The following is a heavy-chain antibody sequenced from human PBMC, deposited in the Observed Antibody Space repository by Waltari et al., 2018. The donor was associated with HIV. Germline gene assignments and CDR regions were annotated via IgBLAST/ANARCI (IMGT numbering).Heavy chain of an antibody. CDR1: GYSFANFW. J-gene: IGHJ4*02. D-gene: IGHD3-10*01. CDR3: ARVDYYGSGSYVYFDY. V-gene: IGHV5-51*01. CDR2: IYPGDSDI. Sequence: EVQLVQSGGEVKKPGESLKISCKASGYSFANFWIGWVRQMPGKGLDYMGIIYPGDSDIRYSPSFQGQVTISVDKSISTAYLQCSSLKASDTAMYYCARVDYYGSGSYVYFDYWGQGTLVTVSS.